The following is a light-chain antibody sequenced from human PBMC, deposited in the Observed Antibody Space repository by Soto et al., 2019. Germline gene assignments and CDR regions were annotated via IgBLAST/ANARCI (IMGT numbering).Light chain of an antibody. V-gene: IGKV1-5*01. CDR2: DAS. CDR3: QQYNSFSLIT. CDR1: QSISRW. Sequence: QLNQTPSNLSGTGGETGTITCRVSQSISRWLAWYQQKPGKAPKILISDASILENGVPSRFSGTGSGTEFTLTISNLQPDDFATYFCQQYNSFSLITFGQGTRLEIK. J-gene: IGKJ5*01.